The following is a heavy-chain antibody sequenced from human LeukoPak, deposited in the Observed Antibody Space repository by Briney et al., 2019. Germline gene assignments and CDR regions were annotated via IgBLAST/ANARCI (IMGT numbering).Heavy chain of an antibody. CDR2: IYYSGST. CDR1: GGSICSYY. D-gene: IGHD6-19*01. Sequence: PSETLSLTCTVSGGSICSYYWSWIRQPPGKGLGWIGYIYYSGSTSYNPSLKSRVTISVGTSKNQFSLKLSSVTAADTAVYYCARVPNSGWYYFDYWGQGTLVTVSS. V-gene: IGHV4-59*01. J-gene: IGHJ4*02. CDR3: ARVPNSGWYYFDY.